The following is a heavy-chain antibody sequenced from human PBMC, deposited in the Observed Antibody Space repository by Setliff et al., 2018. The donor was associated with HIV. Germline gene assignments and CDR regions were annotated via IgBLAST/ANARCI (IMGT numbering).Heavy chain of an antibody. Sequence: ASVKVSCKASAYSFINYDINWVRQATGQGLEWMGWMNPSSANTGYAQKFQGRVTMTRNTSINTAYMELSSLRSEDTAVYYCATRIAAAQSLGYWGQGTLVTVSS. CDR1: AYSFINYD. CDR3: ATRIAAAQSLGY. D-gene: IGHD6-13*01. V-gene: IGHV1-8*02. J-gene: IGHJ4*02. CDR2: MNPSSANT.